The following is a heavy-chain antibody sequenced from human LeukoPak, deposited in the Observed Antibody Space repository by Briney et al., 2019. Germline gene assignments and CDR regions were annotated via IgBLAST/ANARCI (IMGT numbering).Heavy chain of an antibody. J-gene: IGHJ3*02. CDR3: ARVRWCCASDI. D-gene: IGHD2-8*02. V-gene: IGHV3-53*01. CDR1: EFTVSSNY. CDR2: VYDGGTT. Sequence: PGGSLRLSCAASEFTVSSNYMSWVRQAPGRGLEWVSVVYDGGTTYYADSVKGRFTISRDNSKNTLYLQMNSLRADDTAVYYCARVRWCCASDIWGHGTMVTVSS.